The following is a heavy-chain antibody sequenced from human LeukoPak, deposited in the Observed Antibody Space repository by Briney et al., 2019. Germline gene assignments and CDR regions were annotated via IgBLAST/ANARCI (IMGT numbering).Heavy chain of an antibody. CDR1: GFTFSSYA. CDR3: ARDAARYFDWLPTEGAFDI. D-gene: IGHD3-9*01. J-gene: IGHJ3*02. Sequence: GGSLRLSCAASGFTFSSYAMSWVRQAPGKGLEWVSAISGSGGSTYYADSVKGRFTISRDNSKNTLYLQMNSLRAEDTAVYYCARDAARYFDWLPTEGAFDIWGQGTMVTVSS. V-gene: IGHV3-23*01. CDR2: ISGSGGST.